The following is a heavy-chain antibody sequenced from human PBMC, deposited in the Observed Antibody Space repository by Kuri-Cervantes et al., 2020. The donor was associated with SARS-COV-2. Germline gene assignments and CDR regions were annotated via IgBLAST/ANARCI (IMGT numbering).Heavy chain of an antibody. D-gene: IGHD1-1*01. CDR3: ARADWSPGPPDP. CDR2: MNPNSGNT. Sequence: ASVKVSCKASGYTFTSYGISWVRQAPGQGLEWMGWMNPNSGNTGYAQKFQGRVTMTRNTSISTAYMELSSLRSEDTAVYYCARADWSPGPPDPWGQGTLVTVSS. CDR1: GYTFTSYG. V-gene: IGHV1-8*02. J-gene: IGHJ5*02.